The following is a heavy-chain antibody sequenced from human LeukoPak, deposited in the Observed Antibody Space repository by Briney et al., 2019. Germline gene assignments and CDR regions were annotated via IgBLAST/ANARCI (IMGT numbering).Heavy chain of an antibody. Sequence: PGGSLRLSCVASGFTFSRYWMSWVRQAPGKGLEWVANIKQDGSKTYYVDSVKGRFTISRDNAKNSLYLQMNSLRAEDTAVYYCARISIVAAGDFDYWGQGTLVTVSS. J-gene: IGHJ4*02. CDR1: GFTFSRYW. V-gene: IGHV3-7*05. CDR3: ARISIVAAGDFDY. CDR2: IKQDGSKT. D-gene: IGHD6-13*01.